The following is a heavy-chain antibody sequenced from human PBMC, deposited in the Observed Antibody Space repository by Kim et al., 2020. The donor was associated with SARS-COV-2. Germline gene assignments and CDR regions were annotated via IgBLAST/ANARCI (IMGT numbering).Heavy chain of an antibody. CDR1: GGSISSSSYY. Sequence: SETLSLTCTVSGGSISSSSYYWGWIRQPPGKGLEWIGSIYYSGSTYYNPSLKSRVTISVDTSKNQFSLKLSSVTAADTAVYYCARLSPYYYGSGSPMGDYWGQGTLVTVSS. V-gene: IGHV4-39*01. J-gene: IGHJ4*02. CDR2: IYYSGST. CDR3: ARLSPYYYGSGSPMGDY. D-gene: IGHD3-10*01.